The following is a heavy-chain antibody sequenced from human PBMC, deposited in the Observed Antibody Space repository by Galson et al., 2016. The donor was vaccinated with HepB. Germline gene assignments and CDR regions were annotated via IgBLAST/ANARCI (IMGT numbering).Heavy chain of an antibody. D-gene: IGHD3-16*02. CDR1: GESFSGYY. Sequence: SETLSLTCSVYGESFSGYYWTWIRQSPGKGLEWIGEIRHTGSTNYTPSLKSRVTISVDTSKNQFSLKLNSVTAADTAVYYCARAGLYDYIWGNFRHRITALDSWGQGTQVTVSS. CDR3: ARAGLYDYIWGNFRHRITALDS. CDR2: IRHTGST. J-gene: IGHJ4*02. V-gene: IGHV4-34*01.